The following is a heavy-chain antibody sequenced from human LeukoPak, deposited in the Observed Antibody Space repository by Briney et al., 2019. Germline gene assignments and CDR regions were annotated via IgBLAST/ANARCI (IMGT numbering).Heavy chain of an antibody. CDR2: IYKSGST. CDR3: AREEYFQDSNGYTYYFHS. Sequence: KPSETLSLTCTVSGGSIGWDYWSWIRQPAGKGLEWNGRIYKSGSTNYNPSFRSRVTMSVDTSKNQFSLNVTSVTAANTTVYYCAREEYFQDSNGYTYYFHSWGQGSLVTVSS. V-gene: IGHV4-4*07. D-gene: IGHD3-22*01. J-gene: IGHJ4*02. CDR1: GGSIGWDY.